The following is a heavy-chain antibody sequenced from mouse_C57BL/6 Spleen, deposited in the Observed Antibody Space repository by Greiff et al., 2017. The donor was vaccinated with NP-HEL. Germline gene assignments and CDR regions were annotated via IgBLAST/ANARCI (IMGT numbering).Heavy chain of an antibody. CDR2: IDPSDSET. CDR3: ARSVYGSSLYYFDY. J-gene: IGHJ2*01. CDR1: GYTFTSYW. V-gene: IGHV1-52*01. D-gene: IGHD1-1*01. Sequence: QVQLQQPGAELVRPGSSVKLSCKASGYTFTSYWMHWVKQRPIQGLEWIGNIDPSDSETHYNQKFKDKATLTVDKSSSTAYMQLSSLTSEDSAVYYCARSVYGSSLYYFDYWGQGTTLTVSS.